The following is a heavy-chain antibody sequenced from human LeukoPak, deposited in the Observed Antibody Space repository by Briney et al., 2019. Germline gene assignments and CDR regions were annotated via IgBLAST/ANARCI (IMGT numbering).Heavy chain of an antibody. D-gene: IGHD2-15*01. CDR2: MNPNSGNT. CDR1: GYTFTSYD. V-gene: IGHV1-8*03. CDR3: ARGGDMGYCSGGSCSIDAFDI. J-gene: IGHJ3*02. Sequence: ASVKVSCKASGYTFTSYDINWVRQATGQGIEWMGWMNPNSGNTGYAQKFQGRVTITRNTSISTAYMELSSLRSEDTAVHYCARGGDMGYCSGGSCSIDAFDIWGQGTMVTVSS.